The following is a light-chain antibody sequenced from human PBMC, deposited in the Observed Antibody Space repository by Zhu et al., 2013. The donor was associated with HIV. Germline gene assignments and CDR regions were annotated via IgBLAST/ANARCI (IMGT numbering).Light chain of an antibody. CDR3: GTWDSSLSAGE. CDR2: GNN. V-gene: IGLV1-51*01. J-gene: IGLJ2*01. Sequence: QSVLTQPPSVSAAPGQKVTISCSGSSSNIGNNYVSWYQQLPGTAPKLLIYGNNRRPSGISDRFSASKSGTSATLAITGLQTGDEADYYCGTWDSSLSAGEFGGGTKLTVL. CDR1: SSNIGNNY.